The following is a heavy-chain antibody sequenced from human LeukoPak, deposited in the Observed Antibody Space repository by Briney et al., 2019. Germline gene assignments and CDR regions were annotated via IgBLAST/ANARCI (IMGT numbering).Heavy chain of an antibody. CDR2: IIPIFGTA. V-gene: IGHV1-69*13. Sequence: SVTVSCKASGGTFSSYAISWVRQAPGQGLEWMGGIIPIFGTANYAQKFQGRVTITADESTSTAYRELSSLRSEDTAVYYCAREHDYGDYWRSNAFDIWGQGTMVTVSS. CDR1: GGTFSSYA. CDR3: AREHDYGDYWRSNAFDI. D-gene: IGHD4-17*01. J-gene: IGHJ3*02.